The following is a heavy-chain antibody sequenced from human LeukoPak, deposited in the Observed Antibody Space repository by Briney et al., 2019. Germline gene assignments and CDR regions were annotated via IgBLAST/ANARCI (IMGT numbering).Heavy chain of an antibody. D-gene: IGHD3/OR15-3a*01. CDR2: ISYDGSNK. V-gene: IGHV3-30*04. Sequence: GRSLRLSCAVSGFTFSSYAMHWVRQAPGKGLEWVAVISYDGSNKYYADSVKGRFTISRDNSKNTLYLQMNSLRAEDTAVYYCARDRDVDFGAFDIWGQGTMVTVSS. CDR1: GFTFSSYA. J-gene: IGHJ3*02. CDR3: ARDRDVDFGAFDI.